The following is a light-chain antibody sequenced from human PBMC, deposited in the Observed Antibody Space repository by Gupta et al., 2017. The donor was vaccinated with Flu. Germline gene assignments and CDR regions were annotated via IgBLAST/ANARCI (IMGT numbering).Light chain of an antibody. CDR2: GAS. CDR3: QQDGSSRT. CDR1: QSVINSY. Sequence: ENVLTQSPGTLSLSPGERATLSCRASQSVINSYLGWYQQRPGQAPRLLIYGASTRANGISDRFSGSGSGTDFTLTSSRRQPEDFAMYYWQQDGSSRTFGQGTKVEIK. J-gene: IGKJ1*01. V-gene: IGKV3-20*01.